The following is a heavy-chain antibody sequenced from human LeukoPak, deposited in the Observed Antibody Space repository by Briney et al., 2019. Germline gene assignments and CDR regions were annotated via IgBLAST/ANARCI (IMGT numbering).Heavy chain of an antibody. J-gene: IGHJ4*02. Sequence: PSETLSLTCTVSGGSISRSRYYWGWIRQPPGKGLEWIGSIYYSGSTYYNPSLKSRVTISVDTSKNQFSLQLSSVTAADTAVYYCARDYFGIYYDSSGRIRQPGYFDYWGQGTLVTVSS. CDR2: IYYSGST. CDR3: ARDYFGIYYDSSGRIRQPGYFDY. V-gene: IGHV4-39*07. D-gene: IGHD3-22*01. CDR1: GGSISRSRYY.